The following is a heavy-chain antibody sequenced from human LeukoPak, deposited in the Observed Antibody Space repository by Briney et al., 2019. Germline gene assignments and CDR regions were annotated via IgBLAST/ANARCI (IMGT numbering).Heavy chain of an antibody. CDR3: AKDGIGGIYYDSSGYFDN. Sequence: GGSLRLSCAASGFTFNNYAMSWVRQAPGKGLEWVSAISGSGGSTYYADPLKGRFTISRDNSKNTLYLQMNSLGAEDTALYYCAKDGIGGIYYDSSGYFDNWGQGTLVTVSS. V-gene: IGHV3-23*01. CDR1: GFTFNNYA. J-gene: IGHJ4*02. D-gene: IGHD3-22*01. CDR2: ISGSGGST.